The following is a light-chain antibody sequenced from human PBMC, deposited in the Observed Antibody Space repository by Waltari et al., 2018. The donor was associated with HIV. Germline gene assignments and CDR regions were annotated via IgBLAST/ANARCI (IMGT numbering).Light chain of an antibody. CDR2: GAS. Sequence: EILLTQSPDTLSLSPGERATLSCRASQTVSRNYLAWYQQKSGQPPRLLIYGASSRATGIPDRFSGSGSGTDFTLTISRLEPEDFAVYYCQEYFTSQSFGQGTRVEMK. V-gene: IGKV3-20*01. CDR1: QTVSRNY. J-gene: IGKJ2*03. CDR3: QEYFTSQS.